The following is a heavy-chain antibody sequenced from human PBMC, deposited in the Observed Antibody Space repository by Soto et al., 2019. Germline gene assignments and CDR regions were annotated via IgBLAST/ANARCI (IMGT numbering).Heavy chain of an antibody. CDR1: GSSVSSGDFY. D-gene: IGHD5-18*01. J-gene: IGHJ5*02. V-gene: IGHV4-61*08. CDR3: ARIPVDTAMTYWFDP. Sequence: SETLSLTCTVSGSSVSSGDFYWSWIRQPPGKGLEWIGNIYYSGSTNYNPSLKSRATISVDTSKNQFSLKVSSVTAADTAVYYCARIPVDTAMTYWFDPWGQGTLVTVSS. CDR2: IYYSGST.